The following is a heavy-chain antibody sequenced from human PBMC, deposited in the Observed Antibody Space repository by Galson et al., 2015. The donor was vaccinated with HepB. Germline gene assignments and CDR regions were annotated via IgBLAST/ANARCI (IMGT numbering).Heavy chain of an antibody. D-gene: IGHD2-2*01. Sequence: SLRLSCAASGFTFSSYEMNWVRQAPGKGLEWVSYISSSGSTIYYADSVKGRFTISRDNAKNSLYLQMNSLRAEDTAVYYCARGRDVVVPAARSRKTKNDAFDIWGQGTMVTVSS. J-gene: IGHJ3*02. V-gene: IGHV3-48*03. CDR3: ARGRDVVVPAARSRKTKNDAFDI. CDR1: GFTFSSYE. CDR2: ISSSGSTI.